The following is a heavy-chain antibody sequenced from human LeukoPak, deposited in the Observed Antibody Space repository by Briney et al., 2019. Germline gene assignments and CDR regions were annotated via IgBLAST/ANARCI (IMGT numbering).Heavy chain of an antibody. V-gene: IGHV3-11*01. CDR3: ARYPGFFGPRYYFGY. CDR2: ISSSGSTI. D-gene: IGHD3-10*01. Sequence: PGGSLRLSCAASGFTFSDYYMSWIRQAPGKGLEWVSYISSSGSTIYYADPVKGRFTISRDNAKNSLYLQMNSLRAENTAVYYCARYPGFFGPRYYFGYWGEGTLVTVSS. J-gene: IGHJ4*02. CDR1: GFTFSDYY.